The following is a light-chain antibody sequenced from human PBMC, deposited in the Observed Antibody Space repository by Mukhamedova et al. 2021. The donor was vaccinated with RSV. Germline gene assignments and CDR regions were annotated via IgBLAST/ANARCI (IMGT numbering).Light chain of an antibody. CDR2: GAS. Sequence: QKPGQAPRLLIYGASTRATGIPARFSGSGSGTEFTLTISSMQSEDFAVYYCQRYNNWPPRGLTFGPGTKVDIK. J-gene: IGKJ3*01. CDR3: QRYNNWPPRGLT. V-gene: IGKV3-15*01.